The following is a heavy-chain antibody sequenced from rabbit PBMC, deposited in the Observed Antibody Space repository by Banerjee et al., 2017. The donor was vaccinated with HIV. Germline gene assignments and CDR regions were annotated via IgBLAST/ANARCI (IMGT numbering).Heavy chain of an antibody. V-gene: IGHV1S45*01. CDR1: GFSFSNGYV. CDR2: INTISGDT. Sequence: QEQLEESGGDLVKPEGSLTLTCTASGFSFSNGYVMCWVRQAPGKGLEWIACINTISGDTVYATWAKGRFTISKASSTTVTLQMTSLTAADTATYFCARSIDAGDAGYGYALGNLWGQGTLVTVS. J-gene: IGHJ4*01. D-gene: IGHD6-1*01. CDR3: ARSIDAGDAGYGYALGNL.